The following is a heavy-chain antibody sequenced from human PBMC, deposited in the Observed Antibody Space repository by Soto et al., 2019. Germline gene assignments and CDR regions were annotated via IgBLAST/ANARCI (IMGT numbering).Heavy chain of an antibody. Sequence: SETLSLTCTVSGGSISSGGYYWSWIRQHPGKGLEWIGYIYYSGSTYYNPSLKSRVTIPVDTSKNQFSLKLSSVTAADTAVYYCAREGLNDAKLDYWGQGTLVTVSS. CDR2: IYYSGST. V-gene: IGHV4-31*03. CDR3: AREGLNDAKLDY. CDR1: GGSISSGGYY. D-gene: IGHD1-1*01. J-gene: IGHJ4*02.